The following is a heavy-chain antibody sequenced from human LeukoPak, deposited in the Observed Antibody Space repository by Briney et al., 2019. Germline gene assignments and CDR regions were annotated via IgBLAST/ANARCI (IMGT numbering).Heavy chain of an antibody. CDR3: ARSAGHCSNGICFTDYYMDV. CDR1: GYSFTEHY. J-gene: IGHJ6*03. D-gene: IGHD2-8*01. CDR2: INCNSGDA. Sequence: ASVKVPCKASGYSFTEHYIYWVRQAPGQGLEWVGRINCNSGDANSAQKFQGRVTMTRDTSVSTAYMDLSSVTSDDTAVYFCARSAGHCSNGICFTDYYMDVWGRGTTLIVSS. V-gene: IGHV1-2*02.